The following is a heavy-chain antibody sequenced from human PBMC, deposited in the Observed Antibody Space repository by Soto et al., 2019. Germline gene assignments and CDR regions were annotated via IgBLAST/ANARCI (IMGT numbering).Heavy chain of an antibody. D-gene: IGHD3-10*01. J-gene: IGHJ4*02. CDR1: GGTFSSYA. CDR3: ARAGGAPPFTMVRGERQAYDY. V-gene: IGHV1-69*01. CDR2: IIPIFGTA. Sequence: QVQLVQSGAEVKEPGSSVKVSCKASGGTFSSYAISWVRQAPGQGLEWMGGIIPIFGTANYAQKFQGRVTITADESTSSPYIELSSLRSEDTAVYYCARAGGAPPFTMVRGERQAYDYWGQGTLVTVSS.